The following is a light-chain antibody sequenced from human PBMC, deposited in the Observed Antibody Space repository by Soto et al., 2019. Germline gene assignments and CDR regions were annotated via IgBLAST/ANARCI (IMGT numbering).Light chain of an antibody. CDR1: QSVSSN. J-gene: IGKJ5*01. CDR2: GAS. V-gene: IGKV3-15*01. CDR3: QQYNNWPIT. Sequence: IVMAQSPATLSVSPGERATLCCRASQSVSSNLAWYQQKPGQAPRLLIYGASTRATGIPARFSGSGSGTEFTLTISSLQSEDFAVYYCQQYNNWPITFGQGTRLEI.